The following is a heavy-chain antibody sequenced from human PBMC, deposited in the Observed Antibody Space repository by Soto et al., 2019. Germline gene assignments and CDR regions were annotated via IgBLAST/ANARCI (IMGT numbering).Heavy chain of an antibody. Sequence: QVTLKESGPVLLNPTETLTLTCTVSEFSLNNARMGVSWIPQPPGKALEWLAHIFSNDEKSHSTSLKGRLTISKDTSKSQVVLTMTNVDPVDTATYYCARTDISSGWYPLTYWGQGILVTVSS. J-gene: IGHJ4*02. V-gene: IGHV2-26*01. CDR1: EFSLNNARMG. CDR2: IFSNDEK. D-gene: IGHD6-19*01. CDR3: ARTDISSGWYPLTY.